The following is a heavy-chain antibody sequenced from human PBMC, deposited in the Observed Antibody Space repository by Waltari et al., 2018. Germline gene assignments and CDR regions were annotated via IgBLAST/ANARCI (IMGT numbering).Heavy chain of an antibody. V-gene: IGHV4-4*07. Sequence: QVQLQESGPGLVKPSETLSLTCTVSGGYISSYYCSWIRQPAGKGLEWIGRIYTSGSTNYNPSLKSRVTMSVDTSKNQFSLKLSSVTAADTAVYYCARSTGPYCSSTSCADDAFDIWGQGTMVTVSS. CDR1: GGYISSYY. CDR2: IYTSGST. J-gene: IGHJ3*02. D-gene: IGHD2-2*01. CDR3: ARSTGPYCSSTSCADDAFDI.